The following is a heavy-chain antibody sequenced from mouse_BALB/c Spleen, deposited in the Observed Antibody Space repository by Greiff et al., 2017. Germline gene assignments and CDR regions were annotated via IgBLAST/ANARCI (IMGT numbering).Heavy chain of an antibody. D-gene: IGHD1-1*01. J-gene: IGHJ1*01. Sequence: QVQLQQSGAELVRPGASVTLSCKASGYTFTDYEMHWVKQTPVHGLEWIGAIDPETGGTAYTQKFKGKATLTADKSSSTAYMELRSLTSEDSAVYYCTRRTVVATSYWYFDVWGAGTTVTVSS. CDR2: IDPETGGT. V-gene: IGHV1-15*01. CDR1: GYTFTDYE. CDR3: TRRTVVATSYWYFDV.